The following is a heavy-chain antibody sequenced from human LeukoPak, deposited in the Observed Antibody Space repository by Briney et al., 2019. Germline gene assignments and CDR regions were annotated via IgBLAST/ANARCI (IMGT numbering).Heavy chain of an antibody. D-gene: IGHD2-2*02. J-gene: IGHJ3*02. Sequence: GGSLRLPCAASGFTFSSYGMHWVRQAPGKGLEWVAFIRYDGSNKYYADSVKGRFTISRDNSKNTLYLQMNSLRAEDTAVYYCAREGYCSSTSCYRLDSGAFDIWGQGTMVTVSS. CDR1: GFTFSSYG. CDR3: AREGYCSSTSCYRLDSGAFDI. CDR2: IRYDGSNK. V-gene: IGHV3-30*02.